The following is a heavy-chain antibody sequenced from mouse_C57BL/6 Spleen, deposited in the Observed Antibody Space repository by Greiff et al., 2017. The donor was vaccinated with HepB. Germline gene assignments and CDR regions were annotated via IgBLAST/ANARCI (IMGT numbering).Heavy chain of an antibody. D-gene: IGHD1-1*01. CDR3: ARSSPYYGSSYGDFDV. Sequence: EVQLQQSGPELVKPGASVKISCKASGYTFTDYYMNWVKQSHGKSLEWIGDINPNNGGTSYNQKFKGKATLTVDKSSSTAYMELRSLTSEDSAVYYCARSSPYYGSSYGDFDVWGTGTTVTVSS. J-gene: IGHJ1*03. CDR2: INPNNGGT. V-gene: IGHV1-26*01. CDR1: GYTFTDYY.